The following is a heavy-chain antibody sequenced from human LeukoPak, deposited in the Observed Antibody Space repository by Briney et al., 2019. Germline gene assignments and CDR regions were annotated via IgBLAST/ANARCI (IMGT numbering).Heavy chain of an antibody. CDR3: AGATPRITIFGVVIRPDAFDI. V-gene: IGHV4-39*07. D-gene: IGHD3-3*01. J-gene: IGHJ3*02. CDR2: IYYSGST. Sequence: SETLSLTCTVSGGSISSSSYYWGWIRQPPGKGLEWIGSIYYSGSTYYNPSLKSRVTISVDTSKNQFSLKLSSVTAADTAVYYCAGATPRITIFGVVIRPDAFDIWGQGTMVTVSS. CDR1: GGSISSSSYY.